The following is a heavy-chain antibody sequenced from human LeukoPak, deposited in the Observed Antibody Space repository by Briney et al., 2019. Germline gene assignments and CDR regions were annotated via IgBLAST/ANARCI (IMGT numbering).Heavy chain of an antibody. CDR1: GGSFSGYY. CDR3: ARGYVFSHAFDI. D-gene: IGHD3-10*02. V-gene: IGHV4-34*01. CDR2: INHSGST. J-gene: IGHJ3*02. Sequence: SETLSLTCAVYGGSFSGYYWSWIRQPPGKGLEWIGEINHSGSTNYNPSLKSRVTISVDTSKNQFSLKLSSVTAADTAVYYCARGYVFSHAFDIWGQGTMVTVSS.